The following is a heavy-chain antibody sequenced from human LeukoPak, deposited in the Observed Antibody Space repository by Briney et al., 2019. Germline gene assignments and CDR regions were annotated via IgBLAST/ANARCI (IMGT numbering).Heavy chain of an antibody. CDR1: GFTFSSYT. Sequence: PGGSLRLSCAASGFTFSSYTMRWVRQAPGKGLEWVSSISSSGVSTYYADSVKGRFTISRDNSKNTLYLQMSGLRADDTAVYYCAKKGDRDSGTYLIDYWGRGTLVSVSS. CDR3: AKKGDRDSGTYLIDY. CDR2: ISSSGVST. V-gene: IGHV3-23*01. D-gene: IGHD5-24*01. J-gene: IGHJ4*02.